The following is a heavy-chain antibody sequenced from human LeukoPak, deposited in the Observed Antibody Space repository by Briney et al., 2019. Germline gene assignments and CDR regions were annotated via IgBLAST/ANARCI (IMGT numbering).Heavy chain of an antibody. Sequence: ASVKDSRRASGYTLSRHYIHWVRQAPGQGLEWMGIINPSAGSTSYPQKFQGRVTMTRDTSTSTVYMELSSLRSEDTAVYYCAAPGASGFVGNFWSGPLDFWGQGTLVTVSS. V-gene: IGHV1-46*01. CDR3: AAPGASGFVGNFWSGPLDF. J-gene: IGHJ4*02. CDR1: GYTLSRHY. D-gene: IGHD3-3*01. CDR2: INPSAGST.